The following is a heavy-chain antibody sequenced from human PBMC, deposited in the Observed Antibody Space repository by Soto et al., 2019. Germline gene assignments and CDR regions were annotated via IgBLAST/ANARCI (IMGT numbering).Heavy chain of an antibody. V-gene: IGHV1-69*06. J-gene: IGHJ4*02. Sequence: QVQLVQSGAEVKKPGSSVKVSCKASGGTFSNYVVNWVRQAPGQGLEWMVRIIPISGAANYAQKFQGRVTITADKSTSTAYMELSSLRAEDTAVYYCASDITRTVVRYFYFWGQGTLVTVSS. D-gene: IGHD3-10*01. CDR1: GGTFSNYV. CDR3: ASDITRTVVRYFYF. CDR2: IIPISGAA.